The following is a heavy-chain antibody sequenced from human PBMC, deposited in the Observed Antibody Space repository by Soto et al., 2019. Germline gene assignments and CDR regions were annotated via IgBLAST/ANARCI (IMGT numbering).Heavy chain of an antibody. D-gene: IGHD3-3*01. CDR3: AGDLYYNFWSGPGWFDP. V-gene: IGHV1-58*01. Sequence: SVKVSCKASGFTFTSSAVQGVRQARGQRLEWIGWIVVGSGNTNYAQKFQERVTITRDMSTSTAYMELSSLRSEATAVYYCAGDLYYNFWSGPGWFDPWGQGTLVTVSS. CDR2: IVVGSGNT. CDR1: GFTFTSSA. J-gene: IGHJ5*02.